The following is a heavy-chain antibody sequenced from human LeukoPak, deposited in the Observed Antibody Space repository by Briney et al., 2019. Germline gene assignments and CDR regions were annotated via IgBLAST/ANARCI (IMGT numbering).Heavy chain of an antibody. J-gene: IGHJ5*02. V-gene: IGHV1-8*01. Sequence: GASVKVSCKASGYTFTSYDINWVRQATGQGLEWMGWMNPNSGNTGYAQKFQGRVTMTRNTSISTAYMELSSLRSEDTAVHYCARGMTTMGYNWFDPWGQGTLVTVSS. D-gene: IGHD4-23*01. CDR1: GYTFTSYD. CDR2: MNPNSGNT. CDR3: ARGMTTMGYNWFDP.